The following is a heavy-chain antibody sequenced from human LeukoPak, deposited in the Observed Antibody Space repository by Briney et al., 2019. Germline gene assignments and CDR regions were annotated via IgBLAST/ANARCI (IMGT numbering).Heavy chain of an antibody. CDR1: GFIFSDYY. CDR2: ISSSGRTI. D-gene: IGHD3-10*01. J-gene: IGHJ4*02. Sequence: GGSLRLSCAASGFIFSDYYMSWIRQAPGKGLEWVSHISSSGRTIYYADSVKGRFTISRGNAVNSLFLQVNSLRVEDTAVYYCATYGSGSFSYYFGYWGQGTLVTVSS. CDR3: ATYGSGSFSYYFGY. V-gene: IGHV3-11*01.